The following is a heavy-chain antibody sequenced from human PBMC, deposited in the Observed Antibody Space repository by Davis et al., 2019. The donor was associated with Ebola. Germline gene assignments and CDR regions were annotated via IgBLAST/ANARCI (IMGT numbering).Heavy chain of an antibody. CDR3: ARREAVAGNVDY. Sequence: PGGSLRLSCAASGFTFSSYGTHWVRQPPGKGLEWIGSIYYSGSTYYNPSLKSRVTISVDTSKNQFSLKLSSVTAADTAVYYCARREAVAGNVDYWGQGTLVTVSS. V-gene: IGHV4-39*01. D-gene: IGHD6-19*01. CDR1: GFTFSSYG. CDR2: IYYSGST. J-gene: IGHJ4*02.